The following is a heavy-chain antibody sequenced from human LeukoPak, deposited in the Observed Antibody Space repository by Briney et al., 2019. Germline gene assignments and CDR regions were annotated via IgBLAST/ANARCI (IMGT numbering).Heavy chain of an antibody. CDR1: GFTFSSYS. Sequence: GGSLRLSCAASGFTFSSYSMNWVRQAPGKGLEWVSSISTSSSYIYYADSVKGRITTSRDNARKSLYLQMNSLRAEDTAVYYCARGSRNSGSTHDFDYWGQGTLVTVSS. CDR2: ISTSSSYI. J-gene: IGHJ4*02. CDR3: ARGSRNSGSTHDFDY. V-gene: IGHV3-21*01. D-gene: IGHD3-10*01.